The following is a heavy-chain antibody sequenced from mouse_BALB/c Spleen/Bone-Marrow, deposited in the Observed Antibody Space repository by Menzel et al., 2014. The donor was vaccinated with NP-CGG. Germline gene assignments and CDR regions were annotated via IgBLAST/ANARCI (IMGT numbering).Heavy chain of an antibody. Sequence: QVQLKESGPGLVAPSQSLSITCTVSGFSLSRYSVHWVRQPPGKGLEWLGMIWGGGSTDYDSALKSRLSISKDNSKSQVLLKMNSLRTDDTAMYYCATYGNYVGCAMDYWGQGTSVTVSS. CDR3: ATYGNYVGCAMDY. J-gene: IGHJ4*01. D-gene: IGHD2-10*02. CDR2: IWGGGST. CDR1: GFSLSRYS. V-gene: IGHV2-6-4*01.